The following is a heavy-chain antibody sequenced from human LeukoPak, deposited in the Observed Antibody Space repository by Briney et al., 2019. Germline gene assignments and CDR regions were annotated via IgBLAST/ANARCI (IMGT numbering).Heavy chain of an antibody. CDR1: GSTFSTYA. Sequence: AGGSLRLSGAASGSTFSTYAMSWVRQAPGKGLEWVSAMSGSGRSTYYAGSVKGRFTISRDNSKNTVYLQMNSLRAEDTAEYYCANDMGEDGSYFLDHWGQGTLVTVSS. J-gene: IGHJ5*02. D-gene: IGHD1-26*01. CDR3: ANDMGEDGSYFLDH. CDR2: MSGSGRST. V-gene: IGHV3-23*01.